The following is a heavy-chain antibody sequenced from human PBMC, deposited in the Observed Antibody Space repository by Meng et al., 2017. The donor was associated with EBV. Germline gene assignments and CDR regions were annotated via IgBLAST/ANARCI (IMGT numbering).Heavy chain of an antibody. J-gene: IGHJ4*02. CDR2: IYDGGTT. D-gene: IGHD3-10*01. CDR1: GASVSGGTYH. CDR3: AKSRSSTPGVVDY. Sequence: HVRVQGSGPGLGKPPGPLSLTCTVSGASVSGGTYHWSWIRQPPGKELEWIGYIYDGGTTIYNPSLKSRVTILVDASKNQFSLKLSSVTTADTAVYYCAKSRSSTPGVVDYWGQGTLVTVSS. V-gene: IGHV4-61*01.